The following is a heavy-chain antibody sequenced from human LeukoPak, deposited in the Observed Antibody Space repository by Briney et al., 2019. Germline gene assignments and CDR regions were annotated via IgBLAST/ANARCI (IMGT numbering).Heavy chain of an antibody. CDR3: ARGPGSGSYYEVGFDY. Sequence: SETLSLTCTVSGGSISSGDYYWSWIRQPPGKGLEWIGYIYYSGSTYYNPSLKSRVTISVDTSKNQFSLKLSSVTAGDTAVYYCARGPGSGSYYEVGFDYWGQGTLVTVSS. CDR2: IYYSGST. CDR1: GGSISSGDYY. J-gene: IGHJ4*02. D-gene: IGHD3-10*01. V-gene: IGHV4-30-4*08.